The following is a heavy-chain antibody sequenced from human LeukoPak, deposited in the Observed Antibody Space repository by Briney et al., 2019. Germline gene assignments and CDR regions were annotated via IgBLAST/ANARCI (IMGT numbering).Heavy chain of an antibody. Sequence: SETLSLTCTVSGGSISSYYWSWIRQPAGKGLEWIGRIYTSGSTNYNPSLKSRVTMSVDTSKNQFSLKLSSVTAADTAVYYCARDKGKSIAALTSYYYYYMDVWGKGTTVTVSS. CDR1: GGSISSYY. CDR2: IYTSGST. V-gene: IGHV4-4*07. CDR3: ARDKGKSIAALTSYYYYYMDV. D-gene: IGHD6-6*01. J-gene: IGHJ6*03.